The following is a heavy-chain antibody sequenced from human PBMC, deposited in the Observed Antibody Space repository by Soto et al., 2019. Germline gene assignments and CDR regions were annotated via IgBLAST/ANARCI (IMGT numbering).Heavy chain of an antibody. V-gene: IGHV1-3*01. Sequence: QVQLVQSGAEVKKPGAPVKVSCKASGYTFTSYAMHWVRQAPGQRLEWMGWINAGNGNTKYSQKFQGRVTITRDTSASTAYMELSSLRSEDTAVYYCARGASLWFGDHFDYWGQGTLVTVSS. CDR3: ARGASLWFGDHFDY. CDR2: INAGNGNT. D-gene: IGHD3-10*01. J-gene: IGHJ4*02. CDR1: GYTFTSYA.